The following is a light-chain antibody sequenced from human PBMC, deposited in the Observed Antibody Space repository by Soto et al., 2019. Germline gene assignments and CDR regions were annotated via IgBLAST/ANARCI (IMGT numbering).Light chain of an antibody. J-gene: IGKJ1*01. Sequence: EIVLTQSPGTLALSPGEGATLSCRASQSVSKYLAWYQQKPGQAPRLLIYGAYSRATGIPDSFSGSGSGKDFTLTISRLEPEDFAVYYCQQYGGSPQTFGQGTKVEIK. CDR1: QSVSKY. V-gene: IGKV3-20*01. CDR3: QQYGGSPQT. CDR2: GAY.